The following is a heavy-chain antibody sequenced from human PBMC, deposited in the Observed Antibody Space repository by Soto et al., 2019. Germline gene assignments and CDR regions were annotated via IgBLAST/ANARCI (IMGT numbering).Heavy chain of an antibody. D-gene: IGHD6-19*01. V-gene: IGHV4-34*01. J-gene: IGHJ4*02. CDR1: GGSFSGYY. Sequence: SEARCLTCAVYGGSFSGYYWSGSRQPPGKGLEWIGEINHSGSTNYNPSLKSRVTISVDTSKNQFSLKVSSVTAADTAVYYCARARIVVAGDYYFDYWGQGTLVT. CDR3: ARARIVVAGDYYFDY. CDR2: INHSGST.